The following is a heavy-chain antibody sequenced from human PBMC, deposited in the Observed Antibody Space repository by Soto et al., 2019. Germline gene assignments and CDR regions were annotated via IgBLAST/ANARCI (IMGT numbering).Heavy chain of an antibody. V-gene: IGHV1-2*02. CDR2: VNPYSGGT. CDR3: ARLYSSGGRYGMDV. D-gene: IGHD5-18*01. CDR1: GYTFTGYY. J-gene: IGHJ6*02. Sequence: QVQLVQSGAEVKKPGASVNVSCKASGYTFTGYYLHWVRQAPGHGLEWVGWVNPYSGGTKYAQKFQGRVTMTSDSSISTVYMELTRLRSDDSAVYFCARLYSSGGRYGMDVWGHWTTVTVSS.